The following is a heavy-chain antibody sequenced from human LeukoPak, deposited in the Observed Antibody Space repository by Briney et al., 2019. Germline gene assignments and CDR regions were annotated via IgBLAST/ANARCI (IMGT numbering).Heavy chain of an antibody. Sequence: PSETLSLTCTVSGDSISTYYWSWIRQPPGKGLEWIGYMYYSGSTNYNPSLKSRVTISLDTPKNQFSLRLDSVTAADTAVYYCARGVAGYGPYDYWGQGTLVTVSS. D-gene: IGHD5-12*01. V-gene: IGHV4-59*01. CDR1: GDSISTYY. CDR2: MYYSGST. CDR3: ARGVAGYGPYDY. J-gene: IGHJ4*02.